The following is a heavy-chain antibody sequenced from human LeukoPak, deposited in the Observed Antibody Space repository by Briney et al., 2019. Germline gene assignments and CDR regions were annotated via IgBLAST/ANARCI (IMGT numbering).Heavy chain of an antibody. CDR3: ARRGRNSSGWQDYL. D-gene: IGHD6-25*01. V-gene: IGHV4-59*11. J-gene: IGHJ4*02. CDR2: IYHTGST. CDR1: GGSISSHY. Sequence: SETLSLTCTVSGGSISSHYWSSIRQPPGKGLEWIANIYHTGSTNYNPSLSSRVTISIDTAKNQFSLKLTSVTAADTAVYYCARRGRNSSGWQDYLWGQGTLVTVSS.